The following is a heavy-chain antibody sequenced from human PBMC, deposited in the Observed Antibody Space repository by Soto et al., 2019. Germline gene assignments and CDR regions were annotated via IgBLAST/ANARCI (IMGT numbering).Heavy chain of an antibody. CDR2: INSDGSST. J-gene: IGHJ5*02. CDR3: ARGDLVATLEFDP. V-gene: IGHV3-74*01. D-gene: IGHD5-12*01. CDR1: GFTFSSYW. Sequence: SLRLSCAASGFTFSSYWMHWVRQAPGKGLVWVSRINSDGSSTSYADSVKGRFTISRDNAKNTLYLQMNSLRAEDTAVYYCARGDLVATLEFDPWGQGTLVTVSS.